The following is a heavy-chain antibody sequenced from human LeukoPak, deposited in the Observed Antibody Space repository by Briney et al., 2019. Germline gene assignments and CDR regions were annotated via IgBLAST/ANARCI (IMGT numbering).Heavy chain of an antibody. CDR1: GGSISSGGYY. CDR2: IYYSGST. V-gene: IGHV4-31*03. J-gene: IGHJ3*02. D-gene: IGHD4-17*01. CDR3: ARDLGDDYGDYGAAFDI. Sequence: SQTLSHTCTVSGGSISSGGYYWSWIRQHPGKGLEWIGYIYYSGSTYYNPSLKSRVTISVDTSKNQFSLKLSSVTAADTAVYYCARDLGDDYGDYGAAFDIWGQGTMVTVSS.